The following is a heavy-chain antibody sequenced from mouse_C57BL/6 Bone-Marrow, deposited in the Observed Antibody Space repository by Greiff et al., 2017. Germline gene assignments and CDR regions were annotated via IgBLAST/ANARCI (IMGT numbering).Heavy chain of an antibody. CDR3: ARSGATVEAFAY. CDR2: IYPGGGYT. D-gene: IGHD1-1*01. J-gene: IGHJ3*01. V-gene: IGHV1-63*01. CDR1: GYTFTNYW. Sequence: QVHVKQSGAELVRPGTSVKMSCKASGYTFTNYWIGWAKQRPGHGLEWIGDIYPGGGYTNYNEKFKGKATLTADKSSSTAYMQFSSLTSEDSAIYYCARSGATVEAFAYWGQGTLVTVSA.